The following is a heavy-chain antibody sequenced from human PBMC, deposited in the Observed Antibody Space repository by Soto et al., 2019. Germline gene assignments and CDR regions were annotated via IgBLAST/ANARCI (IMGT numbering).Heavy chain of an antibody. CDR1: GGTFSSYT. V-gene: IGHV1-69*02. Sequence: SVKVSCKASGGTFSSYTISWVRQAPGQGLEWMGRIIPILGIANYAQKFQGRVTITGDTSTSTVYMELSSLRSEDTAVYYCARSADNGMDVWGQRTTVTVSS. CDR2: IIPILGIA. CDR3: ARSADNGMDV. J-gene: IGHJ6*02.